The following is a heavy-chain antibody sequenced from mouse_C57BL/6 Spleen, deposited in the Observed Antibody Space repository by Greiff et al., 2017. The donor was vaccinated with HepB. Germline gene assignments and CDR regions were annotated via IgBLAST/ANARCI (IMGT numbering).Heavy chain of an antibody. CDR2: ILPSIGRT. V-gene: IGHV15-2*01. D-gene: IGHD2-4*01. Sequence: QVQLKQSGSELRSPGSSVKLSCKDFDSEVFPIAYMSWVRQKPGHGFAWIGGILPSIGRTIYGEKFEDKATLDADTLSNTADLELNSLTSEDSAIYYSAGEDYDGAMDYWGQGTSVTGSS. CDR3: AGEDYDGAMDY. CDR1: DSEVFPIAY. J-gene: IGHJ4*01.